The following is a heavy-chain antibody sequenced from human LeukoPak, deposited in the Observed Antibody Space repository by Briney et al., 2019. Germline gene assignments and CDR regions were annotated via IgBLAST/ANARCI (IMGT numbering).Heavy chain of an antibody. CDR3: ARDRGRGYSYGYPDYYFDY. Sequence: ASVKVSCKASGYTFTGYYMHWVRQAPGQGLGWMGWINPNSGGTNYAQKFQGRVTMIRDTSISTAYMELSRLRSDDTAVYYCARDRGRGYSYGYPDYYFDYWGQGTLVTVSS. D-gene: IGHD5-18*01. J-gene: IGHJ4*02. V-gene: IGHV1-2*02. CDR1: GYTFTGYY. CDR2: INPNSGGT.